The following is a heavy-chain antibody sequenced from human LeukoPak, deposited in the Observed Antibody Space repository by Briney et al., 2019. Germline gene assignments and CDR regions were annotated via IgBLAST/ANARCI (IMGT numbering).Heavy chain of an antibody. J-gene: IGHJ4*02. CDR2: ISSSSNTI. CDR3: ARKPQWLVSDY. CDR1: GFTFSSYS. D-gene: IGHD6-19*01. Sequence: PGGSLRLSCAASGFTFSSYSMNWVRQAPGKGLEWVSYISSSSNTIYYADPVKGRFTISRDNAKNSLYLQMNSLRAEDTAVYYCARKPQWLVSDYWGQGTLVTVSS. V-gene: IGHV3-48*04.